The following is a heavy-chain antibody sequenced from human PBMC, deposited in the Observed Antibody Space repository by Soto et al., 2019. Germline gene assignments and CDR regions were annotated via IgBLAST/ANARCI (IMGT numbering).Heavy chain of an antibody. J-gene: IGHJ4*02. Sequence: GGSLRLSCAASGFAFSRFPMHWVRQAPGKGLAWVSRIDPDGSDTTYADSVKGRFTISRDNAKNIVYLQMSSLRAEDTALYYCATMAGTHPYWGQGTLVTVSS. D-gene: IGHD6-19*01. V-gene: IGHV3-74*01. CDR3: ATMAGTHPY. CDR1: GFAFSRFP. CDR2: IDPDGSDT.